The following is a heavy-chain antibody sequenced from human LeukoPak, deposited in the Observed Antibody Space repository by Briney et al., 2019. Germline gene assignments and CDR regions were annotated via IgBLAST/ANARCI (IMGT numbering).Heavy chain of an antibody. Sequence: ASVKVSCKASGFTFFSSAVQWVRQARGQRFEWIGWIGVGSGNTNYAERFQDRVTITRDMSTSPTYMELSSLRSEDTAVYYCAADHDYSLSYDSYGPLDAWGQGTLVTVSS. CDR3: AADHDYSLSYDSYGPLDA. J-gene: IGHJ5*02. CDR1: GFTFFSSA. CDR2: IGVGSGNT. V-gene: IGHV1-58*01. D-gene: IGHD4-11*01.